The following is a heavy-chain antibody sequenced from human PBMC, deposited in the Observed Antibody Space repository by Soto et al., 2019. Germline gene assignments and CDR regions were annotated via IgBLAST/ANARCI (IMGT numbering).Heavy chain of an antibody. Sequence: QVQLVQSGAEVKKPGSSVKVSCKASVGTFSSYAISWVRQAPGQGLEWMGGIIPIFGTANYAQKFKGRVTITADESTSTAYMELSSLRSEDTAVYYCARAAALLTGYYKWDNWFDPWGQGTLVTVSS. V-gene: IGHV1-69*01. CDR3: ARAAALLTGYYKWDNWFDP. CDR1: VGTFSSYA. J-gene: IGHJ5*02. D-gene: IGHD3-9*01. CDR2: IIPIFGTA.